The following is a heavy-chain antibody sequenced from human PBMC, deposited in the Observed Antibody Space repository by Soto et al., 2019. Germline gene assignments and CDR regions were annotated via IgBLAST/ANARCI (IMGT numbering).Heavy chain of an antibody. V-gene: IGHV3-30-3*01. CDR3: ARGHELFSSGWYLDY. J-gene: IGHJ4*02. CDR2: ISYDGSNK. CDR1: GFTFSSYA. D-gene: IGHD6-19*01. Sequence: ESGGGVVQPGRSLRLSCAASGFTFSSYAMHWVRQAPGKGLEWVAVISYDGSNKYYADSVKGRFTISRDNSKNTLYLQMNSLRAEDTAVYHCARGHELFSSGWYLDYWGQGTLVTVSS.